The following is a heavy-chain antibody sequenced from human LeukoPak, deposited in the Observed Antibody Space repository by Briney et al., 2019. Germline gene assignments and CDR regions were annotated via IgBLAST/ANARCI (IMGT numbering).Heavy chain of an antibody. CDR3: ARDPVVPASNWFDP. D-gene: IGHD2-2*01. CDR1: GYIFTGYY. J-gene: IGHJ5*02. V-gene: IGHV1-2*02. CDR2: INPNSGGT. Sequence: ASVKVSCKASGYIFTGYYMHWVRQAPGQGLEWMGWINPNSGGTNYAQKFQGRVTMTRDTSISTAYMELSRLRSDDTAVYYCARDPVVPASNWFDPWGQGTLVTVSS.